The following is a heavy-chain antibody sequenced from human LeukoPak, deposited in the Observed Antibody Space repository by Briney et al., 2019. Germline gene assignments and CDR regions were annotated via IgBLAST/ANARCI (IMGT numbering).Heavy chain of an antibody. J-gene: IGHJ4*02. CDR1: GGSISSGGYY. D-gene: IGHD2-15*01. CDR3: ARDPYCSGGSCYSGY. V-gene: IGHV4-31*03. Sequence: SQTLSLTCTVSGGSISSGGYYWSWIRQHPGKGLEWIGYIYYSGSTYYNPSLKSRVTISVDTSKNQFSLKLSSVTAADTAVYYCARDPYCSGGSCYSGYWGQGTLATVSS. CDR2: IYYSGST.